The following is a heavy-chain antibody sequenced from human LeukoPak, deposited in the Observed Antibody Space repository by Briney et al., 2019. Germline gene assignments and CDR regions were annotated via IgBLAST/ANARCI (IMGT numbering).Heavy chain of an antibody. CDR3: ATDYPAPHRAVAGTRFDP. J-gene: IGHJ5*02. CDR1: GYTLTELS. V-gene: IGHV1-24*01. CDR2: FDPEDGET. Sequence: ASVKVSCKVSGYTLTELSMHWVRQAPGKGLEWMGGFDPEDGETIYAQKFQGRVTMTEDTSTDTAYMELSSLRSEDTAVYYCATDYPAPHRAVAGTRFDPWGQGTLVTVSS. D-gene: IGHD6-19*01.